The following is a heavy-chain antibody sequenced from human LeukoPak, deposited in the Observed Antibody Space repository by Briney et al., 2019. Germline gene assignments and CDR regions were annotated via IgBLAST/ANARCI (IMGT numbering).Heavy chain of an antibody. V-gene: IGHV4-59*01. J-gene: IGHJ2*01. CDR1: GGSIRSSY. D-gene: IGHD3-10*01. CDR3: ARDQGWGDWYFDL. Sequence: SETLSLTCTVSGGSIRSSYWSWIGQPPGKGLEWIGYLFYNGNTNYNSSLKSRVTISVDTSKNQFSLKLNSLTAADTAVYFCARDQGWGDWYFDLWGRGTLVTVSS. CDR2: LFYNGNT.